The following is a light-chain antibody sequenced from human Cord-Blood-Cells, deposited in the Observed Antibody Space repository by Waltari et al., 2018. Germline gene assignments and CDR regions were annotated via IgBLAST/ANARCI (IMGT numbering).Light chain of an antibody. V-gene: IGKV3-15*01. Sequence: EIVMTQSPATLSVSPGERATLSCRASQSVSSNLAWYQQKPGQAPRLLIYGSSTRATGIPARCRGSGSGTEFTLTISSLQSEDFAVYYCQQYNNWPPVTFGQGTKVEIK. CDR2: GSS. J-gene: IGKJ1*01. CDR3: QQYNNWPPVT. CDR1: QSVSSN.